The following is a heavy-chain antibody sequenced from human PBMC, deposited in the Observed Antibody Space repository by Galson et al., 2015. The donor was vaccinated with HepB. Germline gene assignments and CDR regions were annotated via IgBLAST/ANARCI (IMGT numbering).Heavy chain of an antibody. CDR1: GFTFSSYS. D-gene: IGHD6-19*01. Sequence: SLRLSCAASGFTFSSYSMNWVRQAPGKGLEWVSYISSSSSTIYYADSVKGRFTISRDNAKNSLYLQMNSLRAEDTAVYYCARAPAPLHIAVADSFDYWGQGTLVTVSS. J-gene: IGHJ4*02. V-gene: IGHV3-48*04. CDR2: ISSSSSTI. CDR3: ARAPAPLHIAVADSFDY.